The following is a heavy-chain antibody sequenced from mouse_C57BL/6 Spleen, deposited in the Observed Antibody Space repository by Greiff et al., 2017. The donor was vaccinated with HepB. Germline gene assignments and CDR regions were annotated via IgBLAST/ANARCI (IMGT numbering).Heavy chain of an antibody. D-gene: IGHD1-1*01. J-gene: IGHJ2*01. Sequence: EVQLQQSGPELVKPGASVKMPCTASGYTFTDYNMDWVKQSHGKSLEWIGDIDPKNGGTNYNQKFKGKATFTVDKSSSTAYMQLSSLTSEDTAVYSGARGCTVVATGLDYWGQGTTLTVSS. CDR2: IDPKNGGT. CDR3: ARGCTVVATGLDY. V-gene: IGHV1-18*01. CDR1: GYTFTDYN.